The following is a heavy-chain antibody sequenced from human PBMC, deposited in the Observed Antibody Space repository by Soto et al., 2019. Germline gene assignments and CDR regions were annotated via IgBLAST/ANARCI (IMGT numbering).Heavy chain of an antibody. Sequence: SETLSLTCTVSGGSSISDYYHWTWIRQSPERGLEWIGYIHHSGSILYNPSLKSRVTISVDTSKNQFSLHLSSVTAADTAVYFCAREDDGGDTLDVWGQGTTVTVSS. V-gene: IGHV4-30-4*08. CDR2: IHHSGSI. J-gene: IGHJ6*02. CDR3: AREDDGGDTLDV. D-gene: IGHD2-21*02. CDR1: GGSSISDYYH.